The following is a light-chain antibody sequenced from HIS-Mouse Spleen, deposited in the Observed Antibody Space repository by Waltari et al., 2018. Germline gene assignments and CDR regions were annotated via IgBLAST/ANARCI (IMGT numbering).Light chain of an antibody. Sequence: QPRSVSGSPGQSVTISCTGTSSDVGGYNYVSWYQQHPGKAPKLMIYDVSKRPSGVPDRFSGSKSGNTASLTISGLQAEDEADYYCCSYAGSSYYVFGTGTKVTVL. CDR3: CSYAGSSYYV. CDR1: SSDVGGYNY. V-gene: IGLV2-11*01. J-gene: IGLJ1*01. CDR2: DVS.